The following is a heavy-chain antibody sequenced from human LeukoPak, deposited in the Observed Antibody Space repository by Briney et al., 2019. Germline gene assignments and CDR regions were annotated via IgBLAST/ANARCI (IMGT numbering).Heavy chain of an antibody. CDR1: GGSISGYH. D-gene: IGHD2-15*01. Sequence: SETLSLTCTVTGGSISGYHWNWIRLSPGKGLEWVANIFYTGNADYNPSLESRVTISVDTSKNEIYLTLSSVTAADTAIYYCARKTYCSGGRCYGENWFDPWGQGTLVTVSS. J-gene: IGHJ5*02. CDR2: IFYTGNA. V-gene: IGHV4-59*08. CDR3: ARKTYCSGGRCYGENWFDP.